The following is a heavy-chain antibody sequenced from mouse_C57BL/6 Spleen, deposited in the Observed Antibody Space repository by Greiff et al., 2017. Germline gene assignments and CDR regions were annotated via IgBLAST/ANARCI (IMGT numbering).Heavy chain of an antibody. CDR1: GFTFSSYA. CDR2: ISDGGSYT. CDR3: ARDGLPYPDY. J-gene: IGHJ2*01. Sequence: EVQLVESGGGLVKPGGSLKLSCAASGFTFSSYAMSWVRQTPEKRLEWVATISDGGSYTYYPDNVKGRFTISRDNAKNNLYLQMSHLKSEDTAMYYCARDGLPYPDYWGQGTTLTVSS. V-gene: IGHV5-4*01. D-gene: IGHD5-5*01.